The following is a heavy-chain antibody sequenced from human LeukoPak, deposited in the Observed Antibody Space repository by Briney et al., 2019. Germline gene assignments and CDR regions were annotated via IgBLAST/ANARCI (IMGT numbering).Heavy chain of an antibody. CDR3: ARRIRGAPTDH. Sequence: GASVKVSCKASGYTFTTYDLNWVRQTTGQGLEWMGWMNPNSGNTGYAQKFQGRVTMTRNTSISTAYMELNNLTSEDTAVYYCARRIRGAPTDHWGQGTLVNVSS. CDR1: GYTFTTYD. J-gene: IGHJ4*02. CDR2: MNPNSGNT. D-gene: IGHD3-10*01. V-gene: IGHV1-8*01.